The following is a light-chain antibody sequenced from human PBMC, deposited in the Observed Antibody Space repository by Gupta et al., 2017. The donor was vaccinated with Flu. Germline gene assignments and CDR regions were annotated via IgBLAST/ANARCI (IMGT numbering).Light chain of an antibody. CDR2: EAS. V-gene: IGKV1-5*03. Sequence: DNQMTPSPATLAAVVRDRVTITRRASQSISNYLAWYQQKPGKAPRVLIYEASSLENGVPSRFSGSGSGTEFTLTISSLQPDDFATYYCQQYKSYSRTLGQGTKVEIK. J-gene: IGKJ1*01. CDR3: QQYKSYSRT. CDR1: QSISNY.